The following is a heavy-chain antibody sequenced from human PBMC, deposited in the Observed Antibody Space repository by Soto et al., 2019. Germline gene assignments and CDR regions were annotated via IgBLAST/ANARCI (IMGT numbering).Heavy chain of an antibody. CDR3: ARSFGAARPDFYY. Sequence: GGSLRLSCAASGFTFSSYWMHWVRQATGKGLVWVSRINSDGSSTSYADSVKGRFTISRDNAKNTLYLQMNSLRAEDTAVYYCARSFGAARPDFYYWGQGTLVTVSS. V-gene: IGHV3-74*01. CDR1: GFTFSSYW. J-gene: IGHJ4*02. D-gene: IGHD6-6*01. CDR2: INSDGSST.